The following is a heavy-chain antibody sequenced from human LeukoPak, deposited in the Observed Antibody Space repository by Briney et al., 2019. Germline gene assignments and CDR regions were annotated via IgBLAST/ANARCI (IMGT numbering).Heavy chain of an antibody. J-gene: IGHJ6*03. Sequence: GSSVKVSCKASGGTFSSYAISWVRQAPGQGLEWMGGIIPIFGTANYAQKFQGRVTITADESTSTAYMELSSLRSEDTAVYYCARPLPPMPRRERLDYYYMDVWGKGTTVTVSS. CDR2: IIPIFGTA. CDR3: ARPLPPMPRRERLDYYYMDV. D-gene: IGHD5-24*01. CDR1: GGTFSSYA. V-gene: IGHV1-69*01.